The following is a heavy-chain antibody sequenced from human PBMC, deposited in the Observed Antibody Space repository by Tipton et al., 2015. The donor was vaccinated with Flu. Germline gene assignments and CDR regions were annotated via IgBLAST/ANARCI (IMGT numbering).Heavy chain of an antibody. J-gene: IGHJ6*02. CDR3: ARESLQGVVSLYNGMDV. CDR2: ISAYTGNT. V-gene: IGHV1-18*01. CDR1: GYTFTSYG. Sequence: QLVQSGAEVKKPGASVRVSCKASGYTFTSYGITWVRQAPGQGLEWMGWISAYTGNTNFPQRFQGRVTMTTDTSTNTAFMELTSLRSDDTAVYYCARESLQGVVSLYNGMDVWGQGTKVTVSS. D-gene: IGHD3-10*01.